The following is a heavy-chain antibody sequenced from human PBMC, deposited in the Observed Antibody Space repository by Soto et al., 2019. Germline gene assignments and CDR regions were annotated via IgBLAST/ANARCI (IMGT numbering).Heavy chain of an antibody. CDR3: ARDYRYSSSSGGAFDI. CDR1: GFTFSSYW. D-gene: IGHD6-6*01. J-gene: IGHJ3*02. CDR2: IKQDGSEK. Sequence: GESLKISCAASGFTFSSYWMSWVRQAPGKGLEWVANIKQDGSEKYYVDSVKGRFTISRDNAKNSLYLQMNSLRAEDTAVYYCARDYRYSSSSGGAFDIWGQGTMVTVSS. V-gene: IGHV3-7*03.